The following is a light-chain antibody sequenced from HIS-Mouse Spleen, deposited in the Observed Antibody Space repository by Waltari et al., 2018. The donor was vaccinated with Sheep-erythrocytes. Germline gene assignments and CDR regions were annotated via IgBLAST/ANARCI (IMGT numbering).Light chain of an antibody. CDR3: CSYAGSYNHV. J-gene: IGLJ1*01. V-gene: IGLV2-11*01. Sequence: QSALTQPRSVSGSPGQSVTIPCPGTSRDVGGYPYVSWYQQHPGKAPKLMIYDVSKRPSGVPDRFSGSKSGNTASLTISGLQAEDEADYYCCSYAGSYNHVFATGTKVTVL. CDR2: DVS. CDR1: SRDVGGYPY.